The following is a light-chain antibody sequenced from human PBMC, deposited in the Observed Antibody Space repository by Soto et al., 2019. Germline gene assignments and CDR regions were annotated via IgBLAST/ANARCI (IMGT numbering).Light chain of an antibody. J-gene: IGKJ1*01. CDR3: QQSYSTPWT. V-gene: IGKV1-39*01. Sequence: DIQMTQSPSSLSASLRDRVTITCRASHNTRGYLNWYQQKPGKAPKLLIYAASNLQSGIPSRFSGSGSETDFTLTISSLQPEDFATYYCQQSYSTPWTFGQGTKVDIK. CDR1: HNTRGY. CDR2: AAS.